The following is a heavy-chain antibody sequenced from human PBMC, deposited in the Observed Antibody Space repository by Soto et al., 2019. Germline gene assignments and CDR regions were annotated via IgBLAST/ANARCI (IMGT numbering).Heavy chain of an antibody. Sequence: QLQLQESGPGLVKPSETLSLTCTVSGGSISSSSYYWGWIRQPPWKGLEWIGSIYYSGSTYYNPSLKSRVTISVDTSKNQFSLKLSSVTAADTAVYYCVVGYGDSYYYYYYMDVWGKGTTVTVSS. CDR1: GGSISSSSYY. CDR3: VVGYGDSYYYYYYMDV. V-gene: IGHV4-39*01. CDR2: IYYSGST. D-gene: IGHD4-17*01. J-gene: IGHJ6*03.